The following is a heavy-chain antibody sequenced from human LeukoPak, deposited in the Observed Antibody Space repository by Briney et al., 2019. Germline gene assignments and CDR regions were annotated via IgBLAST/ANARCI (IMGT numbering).Heavy chain of an antibody. D-gene: IGHD4-23*01. CDR3: ARGLMTTMVTPGY. CDR2: IYYSGST. J-gene: IGHJ4*02. Sequence: SETLSLTCSVSGGSISNGAYYWVWIRQPPGKGVEWIGSIYYSGSTFYNSSLKIRVTIAVDTSKNPSSLKLSSVTAADTAVYYCARGLMTTMVTPGYWGQGTLVTVSS. V-gene: IGHV4-39*02. CDR1: GGSISNGAYY.